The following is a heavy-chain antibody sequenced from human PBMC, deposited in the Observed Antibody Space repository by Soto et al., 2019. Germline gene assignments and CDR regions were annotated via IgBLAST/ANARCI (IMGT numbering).Heavy chain of an antibody. CDR2: ISSSGSTI. V-gene: IGHV3-11*01. CDR3: ARRHYYDSSGFDAFDI. D-gene: IGHD3-22*01. CDR1: GFTFSDYY. J-gene: IGHJ3*02. Sequence: SGGSLRLSCAASGFTFSDYYMSWIRQAPGKGLEWVSYISSSGSTIYYADSVKGRFTISRDNAKNSLYLQMNSLRAEDTAVYYCARRHYYDSSGFDAFDIWGQGTMVTVSS.